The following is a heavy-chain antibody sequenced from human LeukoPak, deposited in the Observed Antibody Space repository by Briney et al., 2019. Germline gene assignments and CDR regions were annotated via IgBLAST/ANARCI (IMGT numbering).Heavy chain of an antibody. V-gene: IGHV3-48*04. J-gene: IGHJ5*02. Sequence: PGGSLRLSCVASGFTFSDYTMNWVRQAPGKGREWISYIDISSSSTYYADSVKGRFTISRDNAKNSLYLQMSSLRAEDTALYYCARGPPLFDPWGQGTLVTVSS. CDR3: ARGPPLFDP. CDR2: IDISSSST. CDR1: GFTFSDYT.